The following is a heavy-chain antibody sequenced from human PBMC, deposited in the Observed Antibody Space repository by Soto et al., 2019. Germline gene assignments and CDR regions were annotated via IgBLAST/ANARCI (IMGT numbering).Heavy chain of an antibody. Sequence: PSETLSLTCAVYGGSFSGYYWSWIRKPPGKGLEWIGEINHSGSTNYNPSLKSRVTISVDTSKNQFSLKLSSVTAADTAVYHCASLRLTGYSYGHGVEYWGQGTLVTVSS. CDR1: GGSFSGYY. CDR3: ASLRLTGYSYGHGVEY. V-gene: IGHV4-34*01. D-gene: IGHD5-18*01. J-gene: IGHJ4*02. CDR2: INHSGST.